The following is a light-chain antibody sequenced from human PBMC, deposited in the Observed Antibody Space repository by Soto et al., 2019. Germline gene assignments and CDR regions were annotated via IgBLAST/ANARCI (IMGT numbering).Light chain of an antibody. J-gene: IGKJ2*01. CDR1: QSVGSN. CDR3: QQHNYWPS. V-gene: IGKV3-15*01. CDR2: GAS. Sequence: EIVMTQSPVTLSVSPGERATLSCRASQSVGSNLAWYQQKPGQAPRLLLYGASTRATGIPGRFSGSGSGTEFTLTITSLQPEDSAVYYCQQHNYWPSFGQGTKLQFK.